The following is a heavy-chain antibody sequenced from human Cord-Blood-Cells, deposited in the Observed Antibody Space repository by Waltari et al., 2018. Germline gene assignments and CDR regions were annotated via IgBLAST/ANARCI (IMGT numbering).Heavy chain of an antibody. CDR1: GFTFSSYA. V-gene: IGHV3-30*04. CDR2: ISYDGSNK. D-gene: IGHD3-10*01. Sequence: QVQLVESGGGVVQPGRSLRPSCAASGFTFSSYAMHWVRKAPGKGLEWVAVISYDGSNKYYTDSVKGRFTISRDNSKNTLYLQMNSLRAEDTAVYYCARDGPYYYGSGSYYDDAFDIWCQGTMVTVSS. CDR3: ARDGPYYYGSGSYYDDAFDI. J-gene: IGHJ3*02.